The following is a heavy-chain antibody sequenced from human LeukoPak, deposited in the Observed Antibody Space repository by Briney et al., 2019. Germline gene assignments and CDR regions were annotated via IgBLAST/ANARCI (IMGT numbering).Heavy chain of an antibody. J-gene: IGHJ4*02. Sequence: SETLSLTCAVYGGSFSGYYWSWIRQPPGKGLEWIGEINHSGSTNYNPSLKSRVTISVDTSKNQFSLKLSSVTAADTAVYYCARGYDYVWGSYRGPIDYWGQGTLVTVSS. CDR1: GGSFSGYY. V-gene: IGHV4-34*01. CDR2: INHSGST. D-gene: IGHD3-16*01. CDR3: ARGYDYVWGSYRGPIDY.